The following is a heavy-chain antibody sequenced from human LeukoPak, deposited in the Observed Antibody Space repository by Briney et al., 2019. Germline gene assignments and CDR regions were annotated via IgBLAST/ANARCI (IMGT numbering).Heavy chain of an antibody. CDR2: ISYDGSKK. Sequence: GGSLRLSCAASGFTFSSYPMHWVRQAPGKGLEWVALISYDGSKKYYADSVKGRFTISRDNSKNTLYLQMNRLRAEDTAVYYCAREGLQYYFDYWGQGTLVTVSS. D-gene: IGHD4-11*01. CDR3: AREGLQYYFDY. V-gene: IGHV3-30*04. J-gene: IGHJ4*02. CDR1: GFTFSSYP.